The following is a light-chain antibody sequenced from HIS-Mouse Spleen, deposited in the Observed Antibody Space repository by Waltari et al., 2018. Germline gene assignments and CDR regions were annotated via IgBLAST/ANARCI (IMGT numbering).Light chain of an antibody. J-gene: IGLJ2*01. Sequence: SYELTQPPSVSVSPGQTASITCSGDAFPKKYAYWYQQKSGQDPVLVIYEDSKRPSGIPERFSGSSSGTMATLTISGAQVEDEADYYCYSTDSSGNHRVFGGGTKLTVL. CDR3: YSTDSSGNHRV. CDR1: AFPKKY. CDR2: EDS. V-gene: IGLV3-10*01.